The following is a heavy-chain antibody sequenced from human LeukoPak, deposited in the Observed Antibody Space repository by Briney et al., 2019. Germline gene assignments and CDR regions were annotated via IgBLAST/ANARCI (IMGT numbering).Heavy chain of an antibody. CDR3: AKDLGLSFDP. J-gene: IGHJ5*02. Sequence: PGGSLRLSCAASGFTFSSYAMSWVRQAPGKGLEWVAVIWYDGSNKYYADSVKGRFTISRDNSKNTLYLQMNSLRAEDTAVYYCAKDLGLSFDPWGQGTLVTVSS. CDR2: IWYDGSNK. CDR1: GFTFSSYA. V-gene: IGHV3-33*06. D-gene: IGHD7-27*01.